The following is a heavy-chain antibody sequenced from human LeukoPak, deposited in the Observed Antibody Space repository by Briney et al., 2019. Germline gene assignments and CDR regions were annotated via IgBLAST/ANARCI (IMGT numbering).Heavy chain of an antibody. V-gene: IGHV3-7*02. J-gene: IGHJ4*02. CDR3: ARGNSSGWSPPSFFDY. Sequence: PGGSLRLSCAASGFTFSSFWMSWVRQAPGKGLEWVANIKQDGSEQYYVDSLKGRFTISRDNAKNSLYLQMNSLRAEDTAVYYCARGNSSGWSPPSFFDYWGQGTLVTVSS. CDR2: IKQDGSEQ. CDR1: GFTFSSFW. D-gene: IGHD6-19*01.